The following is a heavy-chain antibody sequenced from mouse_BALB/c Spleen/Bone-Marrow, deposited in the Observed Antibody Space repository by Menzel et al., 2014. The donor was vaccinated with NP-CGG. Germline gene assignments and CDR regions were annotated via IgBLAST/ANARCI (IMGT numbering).Heavy chain of an antibody. Sequence: VQLQQSGAELVMPGASVKMSCKASGHTFTDHWMHWVKQRPGQGLEWIGGIDISDSYTTYNQKFKGKATLTVDESSSTAYMQLSRLTSEDSAVYYYAGGGANVDYWGQGTTLTVSS. CDR3: AGGGANVDY. CDR1: GHTFTDHW. J-gene: IGHJ2*01. CDR2: IDISDSYT. V-gene: IGHV1-69*01.